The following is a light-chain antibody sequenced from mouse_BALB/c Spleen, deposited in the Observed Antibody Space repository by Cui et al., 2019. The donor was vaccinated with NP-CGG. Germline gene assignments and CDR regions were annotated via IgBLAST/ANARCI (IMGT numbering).Light chain of an antibody. CDR1: TGAVTTSNY. J-gene: IGLJ1*01. V-gene: IGLV1*01. CDR2: CTN. Sequence: QAVVTQESALTTSPGETVTLTCRSSTGAVTTSNYANWVQEKPDHLFTGLIGCTNNRVPGVPARFSGSLIGDKAALTITGAQTEDEAIYFCALWYSNHWVFGGGTELTVL. CDR3: ALWYSNHWV.